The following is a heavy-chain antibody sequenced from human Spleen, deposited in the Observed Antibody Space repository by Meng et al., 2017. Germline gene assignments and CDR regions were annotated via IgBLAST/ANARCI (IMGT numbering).Heavy chain of an antibody. CDR2: LGAHDGDT. V-gene: IGHV1-18*01. J-gene: IGHJ4*02. CDR3: ARGAPGRSYSDY. Sequence: QIQLVQSGGEVKRPGASVRVACEASVHTLTNYGYTFTSHGITWVRQAPGQGLEWMGWLGAHDGDTSHAPKFQGRVTVSADRPTATAYMELRSLRSDDTAVYYCARGAPGRSYSDYWGPGTLVTVSS. CDR1: VHTLTNYGYTFTSHG. D-gene: IGHD3-10*01.